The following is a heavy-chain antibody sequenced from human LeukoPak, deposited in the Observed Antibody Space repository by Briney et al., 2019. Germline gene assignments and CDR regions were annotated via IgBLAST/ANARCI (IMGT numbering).Heavy chain of an antibody. Sequence: SETLSLTCTVSGGSISSYYWSWIRQPAGKGLEWIGRIYTSGSTNYNPSLKSRVTMSVDTSKNQFSLNVSSVTAADTAVYYCAREDYDTRGFRTNWFDPWGQGTLVTVSS. V-gene: IGHV4-4*07. CDR1: GGSISSYY. CDR2: IYTSGST. D-gene: IGHD3-22*01. CDR3: AREDYDTRGFRTNWFDP. J-gene: IGHJ5*02.